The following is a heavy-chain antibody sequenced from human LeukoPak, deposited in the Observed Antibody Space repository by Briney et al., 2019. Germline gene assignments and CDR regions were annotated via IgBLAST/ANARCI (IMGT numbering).Heavy chain of an antibody. CDR1: GYRFTKYW. J-gene: IGHJ4*02. D-gene: IGHD2-15*01. Sequence: GESLKISCKGSGYRFTKYWIAWVRQLPGKGLEWMGIIYPGDSDARYSPSFQGQVTISADRSISTAYLQWGSLKASNTAMYYCARYYCSGGSCYEGFAYWGQGTLVTVSS. CDR2: IYPGDSDA. V-gene: IGHV5-51*01. CDR3: ARYYCSGGSCYEGFAY.